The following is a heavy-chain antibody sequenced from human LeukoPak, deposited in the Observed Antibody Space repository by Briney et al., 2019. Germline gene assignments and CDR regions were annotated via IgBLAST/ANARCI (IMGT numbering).Heavy chain of an antibody. V-gene: IGHV4-34*01. CDR2: INHSGST. CDR3: ARATSITVIVVAKYYFDY. D-gene: IGHD3-22*01. Sequence: SETLSLTCAVYGGSFGAYYWSWIRQPPGEGLEWIGEINHSGSTNYNPSLKSRVTISVDTSKNQFSLKLSSVTAADTAVYYCARATSITVIVVAKYYFDYWGQGALVTVSS. CDR1: GGSFGAYY. J-gene: IGHJ4*02.